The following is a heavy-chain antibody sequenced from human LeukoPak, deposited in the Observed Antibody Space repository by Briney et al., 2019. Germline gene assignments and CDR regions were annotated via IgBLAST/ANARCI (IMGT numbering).Heavy chain of an antibody. CDR2: FSGYGTT. V-gene: IGHV3-23*01. J-gene: IGHJ3*02. Sequence: GGSLRLSCAASGFTFTNQAMSWVRQSPGKGLEWVSGFSGYGTTHYADSVRGRFTISRDNSKNTLYLQMNSLRDEDTAVYYCARDRTIYGDYRGDAFDIWGQGTMVTVSS. CDR1: GFTFTNQA. CDR3: ARDRTIYGDYRGDAFDI. D-gene: IGHD4-17*01.